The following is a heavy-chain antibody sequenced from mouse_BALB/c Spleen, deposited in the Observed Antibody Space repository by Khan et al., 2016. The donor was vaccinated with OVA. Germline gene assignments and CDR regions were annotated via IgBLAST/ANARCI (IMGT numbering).Heavy chain of an antibody. V-gene: IGHV5-9*02. J-gene: IGHJ4*01. CDR3: ARHGGCNPYDAMDC. CDR1: GFAFSNYD. CDR2: ISNGGSYT. Sequence: EVELVESGGGLVKPGGSLKLSCAASGFAFSNYDMSWVRQTPEKRLEWVAIISNGGSYTNYPDSVKGRFTISRDNARNTLYLQVSSLRSEDTALXYCARHGGCNPYDAMDCWGQGTSVTVSS.